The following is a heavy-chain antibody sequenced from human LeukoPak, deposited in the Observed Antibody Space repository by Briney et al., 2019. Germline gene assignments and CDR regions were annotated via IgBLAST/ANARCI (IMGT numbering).Heavy chain of an antibody. CDR1: GFTFSSYA. J-gene: IGHJ4*02. CDR2: ISGSGSST. Sequence: GGSLRLSCAASGFTFSSYAMSWVRQAPGKGLEWVSAISGSGSSTYYADSVKGRFTISRDNSKNTLYLQMNSLRAEDTAVYYCAKLTPLRFLEWLFPYYFDYWGQGTLVTVSS. CDR3: AKLTPLRFLEWLFPYYFDY. D-gene: IGHD3-3*01. V-gene: IGHV3-23*01.